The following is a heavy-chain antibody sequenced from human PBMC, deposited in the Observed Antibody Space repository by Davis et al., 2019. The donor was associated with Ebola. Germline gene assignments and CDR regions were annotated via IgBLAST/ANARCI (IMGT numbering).Heavy chain of an antibody. D-gene: IGHD3-3*01. V-gene: IGHV4-30-4*01. CDR2: IYYSGST. J-gene: IGHJ6*02. CDR3: ARGWSGYSFYYYYGMDV. CDR1: GGSISSGDYY. Sequence: MPSETLSLTCTVSGGSISSGDYYWSWIRQPPGKGLEWIGYIYYSGSTYYNPSLKSRVTISVDTSKNQFSLKLSSVTAADTAVYYCARGWSGYSFYYYYGMDVWGQGTTVTVSS.